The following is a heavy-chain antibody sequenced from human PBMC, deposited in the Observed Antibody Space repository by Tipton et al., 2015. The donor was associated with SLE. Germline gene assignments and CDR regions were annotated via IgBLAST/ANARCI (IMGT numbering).Heavy chain of an antibody. J-gene: IGHJ6*01. V-gene: IGHV3-9*01. CDR2: ISWNSDNI. CDR1: GFTFDDYA. Sequence: SLRLSCAASGFTFDDYAMHWVRQAPGKGLEWVSGISWNSDNIGYADSVEGRFTISRDNAKNSLYLQMNSLRPEDTALYYCAKDVSAGYLYYYGMDVWGQGITVAVSS. CDR3: AKDVSAGYLYYYGMDV. D-gene: IGHD6-13*01.